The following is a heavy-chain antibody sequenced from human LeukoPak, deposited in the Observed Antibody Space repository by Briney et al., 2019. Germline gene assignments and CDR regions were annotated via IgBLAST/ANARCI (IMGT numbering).Heavy chain of an antibody. CDR3: ARVGDIVDP. J-gene: IGHJ5*02. CDR2: IYTSGST. Sequence: SETLSLTCTVSGGSISSGSYYWSWIRQPAGKGLEWIGRIYTSGSTNYNPSLKSRVTISVDTSKNQFSLKLSSVTAADTAVYYCARVGDIVDPWSQGTLVTVSS. V-gene: IGHV4-61*02. D-gene: IGHD2-15*01. CDR1: GGSISSGSYY.